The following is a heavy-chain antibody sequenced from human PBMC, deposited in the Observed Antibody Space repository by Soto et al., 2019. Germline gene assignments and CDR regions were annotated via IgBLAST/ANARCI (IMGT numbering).Heavy chain of an antibody. J-gene: IGHJ6*04. CDR3: ARGAVAGDYYYYSGMDI. V-gene: IGHV1-18*01. Sequence: QVQLVQSGAEVKKPGASVRVSCKASGYTFTSYGFSWVRQAPGQGLEWMGWFSAYNGNTKYGQILQGRVTMTTDTTTTTDYMEVRSVRSEDTAGYFCARGAVAGDYYYYSGMDIWGEGAMVSFSS. CDR1: GYTFTSYG. D-gene: IGHD6-19*01. CDR2: FSAYNGNT.